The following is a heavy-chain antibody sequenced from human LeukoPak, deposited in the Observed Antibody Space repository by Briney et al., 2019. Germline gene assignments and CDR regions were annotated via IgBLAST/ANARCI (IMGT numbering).Heavy chain of an antibody. J-gene: IGHJ1*01. Sequence: ASVKVSCKASGYTFTSNYIHWVRQAPGQGLEWMGRINPNSGGTNYAQKFQGRVTMTRDTSISTAYMELSRLRSDDTAVYYCARESGEYFQHWGQGTLVTVSS. CDR2: INPNSGGT. CDR1: GYTFTSNY. CDR3: ARESGEYFQH. V-gene: IGHV1-2*06.